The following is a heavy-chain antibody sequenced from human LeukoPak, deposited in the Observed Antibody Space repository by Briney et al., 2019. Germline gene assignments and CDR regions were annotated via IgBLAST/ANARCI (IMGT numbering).Heavy chain of an antibody. Sequence: GGSLRLSCAASGFTFSSYAMIWHRQAPGKGLEWVSDISGSGGSTYYADSVKGRFTISRDNAKNTLALQMNSLTAEDTAVYYCAREPKYERKFDFLGQGTLVTVSS. V-gene: IGHV3-23*01. D-gene: IGHD2-8*01. J-gene: IGHJ4*02. CDR1: GFTFSSYA. CDR3: AREPKYERKFDF. CDR2: ISGSGGST.